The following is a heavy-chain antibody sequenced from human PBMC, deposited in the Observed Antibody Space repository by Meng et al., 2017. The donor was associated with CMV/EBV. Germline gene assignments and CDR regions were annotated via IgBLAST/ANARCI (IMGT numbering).Heavy chain of an antibody. CDR2: IKQDGSEK. CDR1: GFTFSSYG. V-gene: IGHV3-7*01. CDR3: AAEHRY. J-gene: IGHJ4*02. D-gene: IGHD1/OR15-1a*01. Sequence: GESLKISCAASGFTFSSYGMSWVRQAPGKGLEWVANIKQDGSEKYYVDSVKGRFTISRDNAKNSLYLQMNSLRAEDTAVYYCAAEHRYWGQGTLVTVSS.